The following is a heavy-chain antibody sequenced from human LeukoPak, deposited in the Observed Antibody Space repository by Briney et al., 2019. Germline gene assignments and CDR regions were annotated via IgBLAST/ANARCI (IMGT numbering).Heavy chain of an antibody. J-gene: IGHJ4*02. V-gene: IGHV5-51*01. CDR3: ARPLPSGIAAAGFDY. Sequence: GESLQISCKGSGYSFTSYWIGWVRQMPGKRLEWMGIIYPGDSGTSSSQSLQGQVTISADKSISTAYLQWSSLKASDTAMYYCARPLPSGIAAAGFDYWGQGTLVTVSS. CDR2: IYPGDSGT. CDR1: GYSFTSYW. D-gene: IGHD6-13*01.